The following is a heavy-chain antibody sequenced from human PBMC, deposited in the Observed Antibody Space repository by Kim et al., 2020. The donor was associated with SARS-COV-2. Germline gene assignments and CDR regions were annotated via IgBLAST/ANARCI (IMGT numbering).Heavy chain of an antibody. Sequence: ASVKVSCKASGYTFTGYYMHWVRQAPRQGLEWMGWINPNSGGTNYAQKFQGRVTMTRDTSISTAYMELSRLRSDDTAVYYCARRVGEVVAGRRIYWFDPWGQGTLVTVSS. D-gene: IGHD3-16*01. V-gene: IGHV1-2*02. J-gene: IGHJ5*02. CDR3: ARRVGEVVAGRRIYWFDP. CDR1: GYTFTGYY. CDR2: INPNSGGT.